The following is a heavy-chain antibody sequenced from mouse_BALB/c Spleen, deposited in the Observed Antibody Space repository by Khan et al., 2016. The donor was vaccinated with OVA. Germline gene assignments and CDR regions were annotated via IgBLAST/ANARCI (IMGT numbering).Heavy chain of an antibody. D-gene: IGHD1-1*01. V-gene: IGHV5-9-3*01. J-gene: IGHJ1*01. Sequence: EVELVESGGGLVQPGGSLKLSCAASGFTFSTYAMPWVRQTPEKRLEWVATISGGGTYTYYPDSVKGRFTISRDNAKNTLFLQMSSLTSEDTAMYYYARPPNATVIATSSWFFDVWGAGTTVTVSS. CDR3: ARPPNATVIATSSWFFDV. CDR1: GFTFSTYA. CDR2: ISGGGTYT.